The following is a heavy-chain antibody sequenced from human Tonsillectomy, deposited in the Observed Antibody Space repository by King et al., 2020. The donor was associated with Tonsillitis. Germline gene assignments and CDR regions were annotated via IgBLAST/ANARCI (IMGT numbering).Heavy chain of an antibody. CDR2: INHSGST. J-gene: IGHJ3*02. V-gene: IGHV4-34*01. CDR3: AGARPDAFDI. Sequence: VQLQQWGAGLLKPSETLSLTCAVYGGSFSGYYWSWIRQPPGKGLEWSGEINHSGSTNYNPSLKSRVTISVDTSKNQFSLKLSSVTAADTAVYYCAGARPDAFDIWGQGTMVTVSS. CDR1: GGSFSGYY.